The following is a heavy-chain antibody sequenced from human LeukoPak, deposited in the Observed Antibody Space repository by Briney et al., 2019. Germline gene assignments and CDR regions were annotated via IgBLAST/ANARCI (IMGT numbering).Heavy chain of an antibody. CDR2: IYYSGST. Sequence: SETLSLTCTVSGGSISSSSYYWGWIRQPPGKGLEWIGSIYYSGSTYYNPSLKSRVTISVDTSKNQFSLKLSSVTAADTAVYYCAAHLTFNWGYWGHGTLVTVSS. V-gene: IGHV4-39*01. CDR1: GGSISSSSYY. CDR3: AAHLTFNWGY. D-gene: IGHD7-27*01. J-gene: IGHJ4*01.